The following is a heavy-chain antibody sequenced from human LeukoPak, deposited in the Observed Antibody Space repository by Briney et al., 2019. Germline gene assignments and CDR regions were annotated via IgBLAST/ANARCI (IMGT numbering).Heavy chain of an antibody. CDR2: ISWNSGSI. V-gene: IGHV3-9*01. CDR1: GFTFDDYA. CDR3: AGIRFLEWPSYYYYMDV. Sequence: GGSLRLSCAASGFTFDDYAMHWVRQAPGKGLGWVSGISWNSGSIGYADSVKGRFTISRDNAKNSLYLQMNSLRAEDTALYYCAGIRFLEWPSYYYYMDVWGKGTTVTVSS. D-gene: IGHD3-3*01. J-gene: IGHJ6*03.